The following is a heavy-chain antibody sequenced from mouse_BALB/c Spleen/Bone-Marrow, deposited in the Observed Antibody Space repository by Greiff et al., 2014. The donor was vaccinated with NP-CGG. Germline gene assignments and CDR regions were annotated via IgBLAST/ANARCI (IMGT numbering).Heavy chain of an antibody. V-gene: IGHV14-3*02. Sequence: VQLQQPGAELVKPGASVKLSCTASGFNIQNTYIHWVKQRPEQGLEWIGRIDPANGNTKYDPKFQDKATVTADTSSNTAYLQLTSLTSEDTAVYYCGRGGYGFAMDYWGQGTSVTGSA. D-gene: IGHD3-1*01. CDR1: GFNIQNTY. CDR2: IDPANGNT. CDR3: GRGGYGFAMDY. J-gene: IGHJ4*01.